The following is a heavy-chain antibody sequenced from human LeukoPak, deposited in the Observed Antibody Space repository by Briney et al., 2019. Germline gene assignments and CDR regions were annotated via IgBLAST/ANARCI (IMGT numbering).Heavy chain of an antibody. CDR1: GFTFGSYS. CDR3: ASGPTAMVTSDAFDI. D-gene: IGHD5-18*01. CDR2: ISSSSYI. V-gene: IGHV3-21*01. Sequence: GGSLRLSCAASGFTFGSYSMNWVRQAPGKGLEWVSSISSSSYIYYADSVKGRFTISRDNAKNSLYLQMNSLRAEDTAVYYCASGPTAMVTSDAFDIWGQGTMVTVSS. J-gene: IGHJ3*02.